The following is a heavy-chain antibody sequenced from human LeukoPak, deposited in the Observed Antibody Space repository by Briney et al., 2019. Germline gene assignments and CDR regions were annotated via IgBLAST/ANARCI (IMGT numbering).Heavy chain of an antibody. J-gene: IGHJ3*02. Sequence: ESLKISCAASGFTFSTYSMNWVRQAPGKGLEWVSSITSSSSAINYADSVKGRFTISRDNARDSLYLQMNSLRDEDTAVYYCAGDERHAFDIWGQGTMVTVSS. D-gene: IGHD5-24*01. CDR2: ITSSSSAI. CDR1: GFTFSTYS. V-gene: IGHV3-48*02. CDR3: AGDERHAFDI.